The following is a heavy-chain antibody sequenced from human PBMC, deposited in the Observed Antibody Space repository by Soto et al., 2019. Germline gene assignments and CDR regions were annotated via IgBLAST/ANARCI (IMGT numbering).Heavy chain of an antibody. Sequence: RASVKVSCKASGYTFTNYGLNWVRQAPGQGLEWMGWISPYNGNTNYAQKLQGRVTMTTDTSTSTAYMELRSLRSDDTAVYYCARDSPPFDPWGQGTLVTVSS. CDR3: ARDSPPFDP. V-gene: IGHV1-18*01. CDR1: GYTFTNYG. CDR2: ISPYNGNT. J-gene: IGHJ5*02.